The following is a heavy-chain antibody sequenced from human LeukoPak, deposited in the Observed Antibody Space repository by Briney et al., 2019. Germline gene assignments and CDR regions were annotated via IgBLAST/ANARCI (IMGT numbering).Heavy chain of an antibody. CDR3: ARGPMNLADCGGDCYSLYDP. V-gene: IGHV3-21*01. D-gene: IGHD2-21*02. J-gene: IGHJ5*02. CDR1: GFTFSNYA. CDR2: ISRSSNYI. Sequence: PGGSLRLSCAASGFTFSNYAMNWVRQAPGKGLEWVPSISRSSNYIYYADSLKGRFTISRDDAKNSVYLQMNSLRAEDTAVYYCARGPMNLADCGGDCYSLYDPWGQGTLVTVSS.